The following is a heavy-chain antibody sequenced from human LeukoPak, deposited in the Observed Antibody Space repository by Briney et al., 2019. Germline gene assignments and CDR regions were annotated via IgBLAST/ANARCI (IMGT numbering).Heavy chain of an antibody. CDR1: GFTFSSYW. CDR2: TNSGGSSI. J-gene: IGHJ4*02. V-gene: IGHV3-74*01. Sequence: GGSLRLSCAASGFTFSSYWMYWVRQAPGKGLVWVSRTNSGGSSITYADSVKGRFTISRDNAKNTLYLQMNSLRGEDTAVYYCARDRGKYISSGSDYWGQGTLVTVSS. CDR3: ARDRGKYISSGSDY. D-gene: IGHD6-6*01.